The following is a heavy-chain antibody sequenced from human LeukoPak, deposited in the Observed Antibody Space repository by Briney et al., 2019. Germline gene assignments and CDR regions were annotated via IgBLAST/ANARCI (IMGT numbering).Heavy chain of an antibody. Sequence: GGSLRLSCAASGFTFSSYWMSWVRQAPGKGLEWLANIKQDGSEKYYVDSVKGRFTISRDNPKNSLYLQMNSLRAEDTAVYYCAKDAPVGTGDPSYFDLWGRGTLVTVSS. V-gene: IGHV3-7*05. D-gene: IGHD2-21*02. CDR2: IKQDGSEK. CDR1: GFTFSSYW. J-gene: IGHJ2*01. CDR3: AKDAPVGTGDPSYFDL.